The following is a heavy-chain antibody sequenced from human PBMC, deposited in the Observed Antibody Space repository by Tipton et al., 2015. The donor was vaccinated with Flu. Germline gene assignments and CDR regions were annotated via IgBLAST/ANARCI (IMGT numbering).Heavy chain of an antibody. D-gene: IGHD6-19*01. J-gene: IGHJ3*02. V-gene: IGHV4-59*01. CDR2: IYYSGST. CDR3: ARINSGWDAFDI. Sequence: LRLSCTVSGGSISSYYWSWIRQPPGKGLEWIGYIYYSGSTNYNPSLKSRVTISVDTSKNQFSLKLSSVTAADTAVYYCARINSGWDAFDIWGQGTMVTVSS. CDR1: GGSISSYY.